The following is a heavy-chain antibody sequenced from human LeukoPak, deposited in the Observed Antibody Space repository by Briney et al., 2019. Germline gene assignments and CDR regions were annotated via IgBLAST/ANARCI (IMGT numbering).Heavy chain of an antibody. CDR1: GFTFSSYS. V-gene: IGHV3-48*04. CDR2: ISSSSSTI. D-gene: IGHD6-13*01. J-gene: IGHJ4*02. Sequence: TGGSLRLSCAASGFTFSSYSMNWVRQAPGKGLEWVSYISSSSSTIYYADSVKGRFTISRDNAKNSLYLQMNSLRAEDTAVYYCARAPEGIAAAGMGTEFDHWGQGTLVTVSS. CDR3: ARAPEGIAAAGMGTEFDH.